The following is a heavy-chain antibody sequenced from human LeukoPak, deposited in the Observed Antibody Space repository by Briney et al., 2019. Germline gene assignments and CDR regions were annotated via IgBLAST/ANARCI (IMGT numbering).Heavy chain of an antibody. CDR1: GDSVSSNSAA. V-gene: IGHV6-1*01. Sequence: SQTLSLTRAISGDSVSSNSAAWNWIRQSTSRGLEWLGRTYYRSKWYNDYALSVESRITINPDTSKNQFSLQLNSVTPEDTAVYYCAREVVAGDDAFDIWGQGTMVTVSP. CDR3: AREVVAGDDAFDI. J-gene: IGHJ3*02. D-gene: IGHD2-15*01. CDR2: TYYRSKWYN.